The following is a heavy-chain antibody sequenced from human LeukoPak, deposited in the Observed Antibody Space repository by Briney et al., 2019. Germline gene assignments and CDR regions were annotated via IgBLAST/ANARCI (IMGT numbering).Heavy chain of an antibody. CDR3: ARDTRAAAALTDHFDY. J-gene: IGHJ4*02. CDR2: IYQSETA. V-gene: IGHV4-38-2*02. CDR1: GYSISSGYF. Sequence: SETLSLTCTVSGYSISSGYFWGWMRQPPGKGLEWIGSIYQSETAHYNPSLKSRVTISVDTSKNQFSLKLSSVTAADTAVYYCARDTRAAAALTDHFDYWGQGTLVTVSS. D-gene: IGHD6-13*01.